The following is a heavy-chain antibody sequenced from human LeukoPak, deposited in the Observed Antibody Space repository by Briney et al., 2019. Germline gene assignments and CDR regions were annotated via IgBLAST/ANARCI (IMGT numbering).Heavy chain of an antibody. CDR1: GGTFSGYA. V-gene: IGHV1-69*13. Sequence: SVKVSSKASGGTFSGYAISWVRQAPGQGLEWMGGIMPIFGTANYAQKFQGRVTISADESTSTAYMELSSLRSEDTAVYYCARAASPSYYYDSTGYEGGYWGQGTLVTVSS. CDR3: ARAASPSYYYDSTGYEGGY. D-gene: IGHD3-22*01. J-gene: IGHJ4*02. CDR2: IMPIFGTA.